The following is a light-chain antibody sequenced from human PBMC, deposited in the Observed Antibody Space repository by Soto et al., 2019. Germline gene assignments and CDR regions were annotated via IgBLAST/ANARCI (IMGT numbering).Light chain of an antibody. CDR1: QSVDSTY. V-gene: IGKV3-20*01. Sequence: EIVLTQSPGTLSWSPGERATLSCRASQSVDSTYLTWYQQKPGQAPRLLIYGASGRATGIPDRFSGSASGTDFTLTISRLEPEDFAVYFCQYYDSFRTFGQGTKVDIK. CDR3: QYYDSFRT. CDR2: GAS. J-gene: IGKJ1*01.